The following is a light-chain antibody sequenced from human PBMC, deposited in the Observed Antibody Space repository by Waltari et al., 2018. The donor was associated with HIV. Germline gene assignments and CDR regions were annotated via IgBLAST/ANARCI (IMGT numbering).Light chain of an antibody. V-gene: IGLV2-8*01. Sequence: QSTLTQPPSASGSPGPSGTISCTGTSSDIDGYNYVSWYQQHPGKAPKPIMTEVTKRPSGVPYRFSGSKSGNTASLTVSGLQADDAALYYCSSFAPTNKFYVLFGGGTTLTVL. CDR3: SSFAPTNKFYVL. CDR1: SSDIDGYNY. J-gene: IGLJ2*01. CDR2: EVT.